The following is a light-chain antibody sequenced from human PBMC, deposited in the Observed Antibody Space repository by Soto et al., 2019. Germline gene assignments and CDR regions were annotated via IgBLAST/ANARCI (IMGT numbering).Light chain of an antibody. Sequence: LSAGAVSLSPGERPTLSCRASQSVSSSFLAWYQQTPGQAPRLLIYGASTRATGIPDRFSGSGSGTDFTLTISRLEPEDFAVYYCQQYGSSGTFGQRTKVAIK. CDR2: GAS. V-gene: IGKV3-20*01. J-gene: IGKJ1*01. CDR1: QSVSSSF. CDR3: QQYGSSGT.